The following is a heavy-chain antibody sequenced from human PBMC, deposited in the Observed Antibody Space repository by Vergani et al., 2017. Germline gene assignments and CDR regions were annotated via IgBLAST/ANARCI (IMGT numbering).Heavy chain of an antibody. D-gene: IGHD6-6*01. CDR2: INHSGST. CDR3: ARDPAGGAARPGVYYFDY. V-gene: IGHV4-34*01. J-gene: IGHJ4*02. Sequence: QVQLQQWGAGLLKPSETLSLTCAVYGGSFSGYYWSWISQPPGKGLEWIGEINHSGSTNYNPSLKSRVTISVDTSKNQFSLKLSSVTAADTAVYYWARDPAGGAARPGVYYFDYWGQGTLVTVSS. CDR1: GGSFSGYY.